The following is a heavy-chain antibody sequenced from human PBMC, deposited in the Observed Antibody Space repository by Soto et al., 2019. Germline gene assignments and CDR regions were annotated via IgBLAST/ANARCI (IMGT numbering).Heavy chain of an antibody. CDR1: GGSISSSSYC. CDR2: IYYSGSP. J-gene: IGHJ5*02. V-gene: IGHV4-39*07. Sequence: SETLSLTCTVSGGSISSSSYCWGWIRQPPGKGLEWIGSIYYSGSPYYNTSLKIRVTISVDTSKNQFSLKLSSVTAADTAVYYCARGSSGYYHGSTWWFAPWGQGTLVTVSS. CDR3: ARGSSGYYHGSTWWFAP. D-gene: IGHD3-22*01.